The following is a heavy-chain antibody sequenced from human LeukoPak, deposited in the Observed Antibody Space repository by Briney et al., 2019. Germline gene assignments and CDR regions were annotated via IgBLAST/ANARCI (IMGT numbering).Heavy chain of an antibody. J-gene: IGHJ6*02. D-gene: IGHD1-26*01. CDR3: ARDPGDYGMDV. CDR2: IYYSGST. V-gene: IGHV4-59*01. Sequence: PSETLSLTCTVSGGSISSYYWSWIRQPPGRGLEWIGYIYYSGSTNYNPSLKSRVTISVDTSKNQFSLKLSPVTAADTAVYYCARDPGDYGMDVWGQGTTVTVSS. CDR1: GGSISSYY.